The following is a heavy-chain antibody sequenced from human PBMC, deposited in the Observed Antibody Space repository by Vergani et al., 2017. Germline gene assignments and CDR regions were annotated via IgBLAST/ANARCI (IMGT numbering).Heavy chain of an antibody. J-gene: IGHJ4*02. D-gene: IGHD3-16*02. CDR2: IYSSGST. V-gene: IGHV4-4*07. CDR1: GGSISSHF. Sequence: QVQLQESGPGLVKPSETLSLTCTVSGGSISSHFWSWIRQPAGQGLEWIGHIYSSGSTHYNPSLKSRVTMSLDTSKNQFSLKLSSVTAADTAVYYCARGSDDYVWGSYRSAFDYWGQGTLVTVSS. CDR3: ARGSDDYVWGSYRSAFDY.